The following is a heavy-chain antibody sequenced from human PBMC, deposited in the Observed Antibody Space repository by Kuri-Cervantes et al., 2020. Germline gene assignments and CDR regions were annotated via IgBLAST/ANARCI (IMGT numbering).Heavy chain of an antibody. V-gene: IGHV4-61*01. CDR1: GGSVSSGSYY. CDR2: IYYSGST. CDR3: AREAAMAPRYYYYGMDV. D-gene: IGHD5-18*01. J-gene: IGHJ6*02. Sequence: ESLKISCTVSGGSVSSGSYYWSWIRQPPGKGLEWIGYIYYSGSTNYNPSLKSRVTISVDTSKNQFSLKLSSVTAADTAVYYCAREAAMAPRYYYYGMDVWGQGTTVTVSS.